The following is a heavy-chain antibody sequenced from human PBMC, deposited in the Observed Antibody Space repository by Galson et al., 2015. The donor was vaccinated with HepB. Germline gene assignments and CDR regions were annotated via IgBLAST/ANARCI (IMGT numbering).Heavy chain of an antibody. Sequence: LRLSCAASGFTFSSYWMHWVRQAPGKGLVWVSRINSDGSSTSYADSVKGRFTISRDNAKNTLYLQMNSLRAEDTAVYYCARSSSGWYFPDYWGQGTLVTVSS. D-gene: IGHD6-19*01. CDR1: GFTFSSYW. J-gene: IGHJ4*02. CDR2: INSDGSST. CDR3: ARSSSGWYFPDY. V-gene: IGHV3-74*01.